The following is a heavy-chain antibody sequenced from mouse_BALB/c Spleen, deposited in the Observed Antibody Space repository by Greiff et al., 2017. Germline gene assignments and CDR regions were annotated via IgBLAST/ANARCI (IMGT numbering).Heavy chain of an antibody. V-gene: IGHV14-4*02. J-gene: IGHJ3*01. CDR3: NAEDWFAY. Sequence: EVKLMESGPELVKPGALVKISCKASGYTFTSYDINWVKQRPGQGLEWIGWIDAENGDTEYAPKFQGKATMTADTSSNTAYLQLSSLTSEDTAVYYCNAEDWFAYWGQGTLVTVSA. CDR2: IDAENGDT. CDR1: GYTFTSYD.